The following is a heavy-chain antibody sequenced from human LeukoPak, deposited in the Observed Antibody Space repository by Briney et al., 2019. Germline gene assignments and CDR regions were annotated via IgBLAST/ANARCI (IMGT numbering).Heavy chain of an antibody. CDR2: ISAYNGNT. Sequence: ASVKVSCKASGYTFTSYGISWVRQAPGQGLEWMGWISAYNGNTNYAQKLQGRVTMTTGTSTSTAYMELRSLRSDDTAVYYSARGGIVVVPAQLHDAFDIWGQGTMVTVSS. V-gene: IGHV1-18*01. D-gene: IGHD2-2*01. CDR1: GYTFTSYG. CDR3: ARGGIVVVPAQLHDAFDI. J-gene: IGHJ3*02.